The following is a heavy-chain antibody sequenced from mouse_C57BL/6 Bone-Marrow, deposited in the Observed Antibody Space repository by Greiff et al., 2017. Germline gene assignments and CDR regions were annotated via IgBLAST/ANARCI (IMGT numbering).Heavy chain of an antibody. J-gene: IGHJ2*01. CDR1: GYTFTDYN. CDR3: ARTLYYSNYDFDY. V-gene: IGHV1-22*01. D-gene: IGHD2-5*01. Sequence: EVQLQQSGPELVKPGASVKMSCKASGYTFTDYNMHWVKQSHGKSLEWIGYINPNNGGTSYNQKFKGKATLTVNQSSSTAYMELRSLTSEDSAVYYCARTLYYSNYDFDYWGQGTTLTVSS. CDR2: INPNNGGT.